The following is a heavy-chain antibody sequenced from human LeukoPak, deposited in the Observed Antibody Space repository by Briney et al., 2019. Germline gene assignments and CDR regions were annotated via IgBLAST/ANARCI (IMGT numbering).Heavy chain of an antibody. CDR2: IIPIFGTA. J-gene: IGHJ6*02. Sequence: SVKASCRASGYTFTSYGISWVRQAPGQGLEWMGGIIPIFGTANYAQKFQGRVTITADESTSTAYMELSSLRSEDTAVYYCASSIQLWSTYYYGMDVWGQGTTVTVSS. D-gene: IGHD5-18*01. CDR3: ASSIQLWSTYYYGMDV. CDR1: GYTFTSYG. V-gene: IGHV1-69*13.